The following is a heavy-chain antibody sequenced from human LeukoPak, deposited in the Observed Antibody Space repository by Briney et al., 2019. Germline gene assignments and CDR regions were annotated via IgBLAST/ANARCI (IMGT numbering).Heavy chain of an antibody. V-gene: IGHV4-59*01. Sequence: TSETLSLTCTVSGGSIRSYYWSWIRQPPGKGLEWIGYIYYSGSTNYNPSLKSRVTISVDTSKNQFSLKLSSVTAADTAVYYCARARWLHEQDAFDIWGQGTMVTVSS. J-gene: IGHJ3*02. CDR1: GGSIRSYY. D-gene: IGHD5-24*01. CDR2: IYYSGST. CDR3: ARARWLHEQDAFDI.